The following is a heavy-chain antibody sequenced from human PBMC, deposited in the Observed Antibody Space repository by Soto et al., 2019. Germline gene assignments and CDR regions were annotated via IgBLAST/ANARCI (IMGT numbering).Heavy chain of an antibody. CDR1: GFNFRIYG. J-gene: IGHJ6*02. Sequence: GGSLRLSCAASGFNFRIYGMHWVRQAPGKGLEWVAVIWSDGSSKYYADSVKGRFAISKDNSNNTLFLQMDSLRAEDTAVYYCATDPVLTPSVWGQGITVTVSS. V-gene: IGHV3-33*01. CDR2: IWSDGSSK. CDR3: ATDPVLTPSV. D-gene: IGHD2-8*01.